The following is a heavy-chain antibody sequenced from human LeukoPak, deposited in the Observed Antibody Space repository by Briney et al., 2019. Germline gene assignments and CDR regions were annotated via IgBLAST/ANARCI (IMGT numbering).Heavy chain of an antibody. Sequence: SGPTLVKPTQTLTLTCTFSGFSLTTTGAGVGWIRQPPGKALERLAPIYWDNDKRHSTSLESRPIITKDTSKNQVVLTMTNMDPVDTATYYCAHKMNSYNSWSGYHDAGFDDWGQGTLGTVSS. CDR1: GFSLTTTGAG. J-gene: IGHJ4*02. D-gene: IGHD3-3*01. CDR3: AHKMNSYNSWSGYHDAGFDD. CDR2: IYWDNDK. V-gene: IGHV2-5*02.